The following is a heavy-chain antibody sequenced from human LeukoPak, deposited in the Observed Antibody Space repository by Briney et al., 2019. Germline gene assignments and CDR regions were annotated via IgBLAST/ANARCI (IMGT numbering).Heavy chain of an antibody. CDR3: AREKDHAFGI. CDR1: GGSISSYY. Sequence: PSETLSLTCTVSGGSISSYYWSWIRQPPGKGLEWIGYIYYSGSTNYNPSLKSRVAISVDTSKNQFSLKLSSVTAADTAVYYCAREKDHAFGIWGQGTMVTVSS. V-gene: IGHV4-59*01. J-gene: IGHJ3*02. CDR2: IYYSGST.